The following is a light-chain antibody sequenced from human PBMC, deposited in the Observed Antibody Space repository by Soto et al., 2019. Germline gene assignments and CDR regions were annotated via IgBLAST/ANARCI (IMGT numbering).Light chain of an antibody. CDR1: QGISSY. Sequence: AIRMTQSPSSFSASTVDRVTITCRASQGISSYLAWYQQKPGKAPKLLIYAASTLQSGVPSRFSGSGSVTDFTLTLSFLQSEDFATYYWQQYYSYPPAFVPGTKVDIK. CDR3: QQYYSYPPA. J-gene: IGKJ3*01. V-gene: IGKV1-8*01. CDR2: AAS.